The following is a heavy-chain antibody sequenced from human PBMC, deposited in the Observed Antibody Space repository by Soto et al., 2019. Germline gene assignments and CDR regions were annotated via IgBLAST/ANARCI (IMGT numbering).Heavy chain of an antibody. V-gene: IGHV3-30*18. CDR2: ISYDGSNK. Sequence: PGGSLRLSCAASGFTFNSYAMHWVRQAPGKGLEWVAVISYDGSNKYYTDSVKGRFTISRDDSKNTVYLQMNSLRTEDTAVYYCAKVSVRLWLRDGFDIWGRGTMVTVSS. D-gene: IGHD6-19*01. J-gene: IGHJ3*02. CDR1: GFTFNSYA. CDR3: AKVSVRLWLRDGFDI.